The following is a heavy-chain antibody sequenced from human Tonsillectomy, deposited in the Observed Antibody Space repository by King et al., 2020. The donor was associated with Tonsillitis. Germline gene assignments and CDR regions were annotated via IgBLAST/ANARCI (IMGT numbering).Heavy chain of an antibody. D-gene: IGHD3-3*01. CDR2: IKSKNDGGTT. CDR3: ASEAITSSYY. CDR1: GFTFSNAW. J-gene: IGHJ4*02. V-gene: IGHV3-15*01. Sequence: VKLVESGGGLVKPGGSLRLSCAASGFTFSNAWMSWVRQAPGKGLEWVGRIKSKNDGGTTDYAAPVKGRFTISRDDSKNTLYLQMNSLKTEDTAVYYCASEAITSSYYWGQGTLVTVSS.